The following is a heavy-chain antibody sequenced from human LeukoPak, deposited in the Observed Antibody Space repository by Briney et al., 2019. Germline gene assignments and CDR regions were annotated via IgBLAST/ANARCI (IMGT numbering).Heavy chain of an antibody. J-gene: IGHJ6*02. CDR2: IKSKTDGGTT. D-gene: IGHD3-10*01. Sequence: GGSLRLSCAASGFTFSNAWMNWVRQAPGKGLEWVGRIKSKTDGGTTDYAAPVKGRFTISRDDSKNTLYLQMNSLKTEDTAVYYCTTDPRRFGEFYYYYYGMDVWGQGTTVTVSS. CDR1: GFTFSNAW. CDR3: TTDPRRFGEFYYYYYGMDV. V-gene: IGHV3-15*07.